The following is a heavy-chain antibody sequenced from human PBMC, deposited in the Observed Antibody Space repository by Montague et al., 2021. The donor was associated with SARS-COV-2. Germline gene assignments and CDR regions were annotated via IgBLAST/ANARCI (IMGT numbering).Heavy chain of an antibody. J-gene: IGHJ6*02. CDR2: ISHGRGT. CDR1: GGSFSSH. Sequence: SETLSLTCAVYGGSFSSHWSWICQPPGRGMELVGKISHGRGTNYNSSLKIRVTISVDTSKNQVPLNLSSVTAADTAVYYCAGHCGGGRCYFGMDVWGQGTTVTVSS. D-gene: IGHD2-15*01. CDR3: AGHCGGGRCYFGMDV. V-gene: IGHV4-34*01.